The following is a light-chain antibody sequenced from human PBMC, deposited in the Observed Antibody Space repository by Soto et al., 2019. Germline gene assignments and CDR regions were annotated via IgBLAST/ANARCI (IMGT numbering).Light chain of an antibody. J-gene: IGKJ4*01. CDR3: QQPDNYPPA. V-gene: IGKV1-9*01. CDR1: PGIYSY. CDR2: AAS. Sequence: DIQLTQSPSFLSASVGDRVTITCRASPGIYSYLAWYQQKPGKAPNLLIYAASTLQSGVPSRFSGSGSGTEFTLTISSLQPEDFATYYCQQPDNYPPAVGGGTEVEIK.